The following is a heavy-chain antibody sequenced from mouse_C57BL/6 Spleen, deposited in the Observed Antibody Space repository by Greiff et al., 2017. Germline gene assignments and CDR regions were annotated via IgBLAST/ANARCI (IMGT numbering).Heavy chain of an antibody. CDR2: IHPTSGST. V-gene: IGHV1-64*01. J-gene: IGHJ4*01. D-gene: IGHD2-10*02. CDR1: GYTFTSYW. CDR3: ATGDSIYYYAMDY. Sequence: QVQLQQPGAELVKPGASVKLSCKASGYTFTSYWMHWVKQRPGQGLEWIGMIHPTSGSTNYNEKFKGKATLTVDKSSSTAYMPLSSLTSEDSAVXYCATGDSIYYYAMDYWGQGTSVTVSS.